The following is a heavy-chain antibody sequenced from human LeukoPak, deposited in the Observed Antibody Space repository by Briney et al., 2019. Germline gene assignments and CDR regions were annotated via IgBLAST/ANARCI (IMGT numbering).Heavy chain of an antibody. CDR1: GFTFSSYA. V-gene: IGHV3-23*01. CDR2: ISGSGGST. Sequence: GGSLRLSCAASGFTFSSYAMSWVRQAPGKGLEWVSAISGSGGSTYYADSVKGRFTISRDNAKNSLYLQTNSLRAEDTAVYYCARDLTMVRGEYYFDYWGQGTLVTVSS. D-gene: IGHD3-10*01. CDR3: ARDLTMVRGEYYFDY. J-gene: IGHJ4*02.